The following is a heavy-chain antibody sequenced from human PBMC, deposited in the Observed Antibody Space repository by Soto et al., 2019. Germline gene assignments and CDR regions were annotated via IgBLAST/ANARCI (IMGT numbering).Heavy chain of an antibody. Sequence: QVQLVQSGAEVKKPGASVKVTCKASGYTFTSYGINWVRQATGQGLEWMGWISVYNGNTNFAQKVQGRVTLTTDTSKSTAYMELRSLRSADTAVYYSARSRTVITILDGFDIWGQGTIVTVSS. J-gene: IGHJ3*02. CDR2: ISVYNGNT. V-gene: IGHV1-18*01. D-gene: IGHD3-3*01. CDR1: GYTFTSYG. CDR3: ARSRTVITILDGFDI.